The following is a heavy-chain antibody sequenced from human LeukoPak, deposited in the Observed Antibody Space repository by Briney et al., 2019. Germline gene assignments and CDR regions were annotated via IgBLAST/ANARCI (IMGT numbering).Heavy chain of an antibody. CDR3: ATRKLAAAGNSYYYYMDV. J-gene: IGHJ6*03. D-gene: IGHD6-13*01. CDR1: GYTLTELS. Sequence: ASVTVSCKVSGYTLTELSMHWVRQAPGKGLEWMGGFDPEDGETIYAQKFQGRVTMTEDTSTDTAYMELSSLRSEDTAVYYCATRKLAAAGNSYYYYMDVWGKGTTVTVSS. CDR2: FDPEDGET. V-gene: IGHV1-24*01.